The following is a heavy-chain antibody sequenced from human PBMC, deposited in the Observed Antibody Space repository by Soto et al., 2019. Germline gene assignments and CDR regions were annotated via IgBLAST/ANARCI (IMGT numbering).Heavy chain of an antibody. CDR2: INHSGST. Sequence: SETLSLTCAVYGGSFSGYYWSWIRQPPGKGLEWIGEINHSGSTNYNPSLKSRVTISVDTSKNQFSLKLSSVTAADTAVYYCASRKGTNYFDFWGPGTLVT. CDR3: ASRKGTNYFDF. CDR1: GGSFSGYY. J-gene: IGHJ4*02. V-gene: IGHV4-34*01.